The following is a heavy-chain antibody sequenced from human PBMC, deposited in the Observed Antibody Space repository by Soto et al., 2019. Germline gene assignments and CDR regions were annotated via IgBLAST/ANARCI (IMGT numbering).Heavy chain of an antibody. V-gene: IGHV3-7*01. CDR1: GFTFSSSW. CDR2: IKEDGSEK. Sequence: GALRLSCAASGFTFSSSWMNWVRQAPGKGLEWVAGIKEDGSEKYYVDIVKGRFTISRDNVENSLYLQMNSLRGEDSAVYFCARDRGYSSYDYWGLGTLVTVSS. D-gene: IGHD5-18*01. CDR3: ARDRGYSSYDY. J-gene: IGHJ4*02.